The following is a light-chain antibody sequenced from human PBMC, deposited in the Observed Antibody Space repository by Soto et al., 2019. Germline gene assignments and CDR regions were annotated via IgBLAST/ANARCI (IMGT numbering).Light chain of an antibody. V-gene: IGLV1-40*01. CDR1: SSNIGAGYD. Sequence: QSVLTQPPSVSGAPGQRVTISCTGSSSNIGAGYDVHWYQQLPGTAPKLLIYGNSNRPSGVPDRFSGSKSGTSASLAITGLRVEDEADYYCQSYDSSRSGSVLGGGTKPTAL. CDR2: GNS. J-gene: IGLJ2*01. CDR3: QSYDSSRSGSV.